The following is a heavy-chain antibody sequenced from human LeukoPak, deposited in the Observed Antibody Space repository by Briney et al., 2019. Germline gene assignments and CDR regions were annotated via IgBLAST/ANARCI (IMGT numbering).Heavy chain of an antibody. D-gene: IGHD3-10*01. V-gene: IGHV3-48*03. J-gene: IGHJ4*02. CDR1: GFAFSTYE. CDR3: ASVGSFDY. Sequence: GGSLRLSCAASGFAFSTYEMNWVRQAPGKGLEWVSYISSSASTINYADSVKGRFTISRDNAKNSLYLQMDSLRAEDTAVYYCASVGSFDYWGQGTLVTVSS. CDR2: ISSSASTI.